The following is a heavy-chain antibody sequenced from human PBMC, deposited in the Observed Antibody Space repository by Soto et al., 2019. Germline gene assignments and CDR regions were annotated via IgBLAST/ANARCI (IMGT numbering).Heavy chain of an antibody. J-gene: IGHJ4*02. CDR1: GFTFSSYA. Sequence: EVQLLESGGGLVQPGGSLRLSCAASGFTFSSYAMKWVRQAPGKGLEWVSAISGSAATTHFADSVKGRFTISRDHSKNTLYLQMNSLRAEDTAVYYCARDRSYYDSSGSYAPPYWGQGTLVTVSS. CDR2: ISGSAATT. D-gene: IGHD3-22*01. V-gene: IGHV3-23*01. CDR3: ARDRSYYDSSGSYAPPY.